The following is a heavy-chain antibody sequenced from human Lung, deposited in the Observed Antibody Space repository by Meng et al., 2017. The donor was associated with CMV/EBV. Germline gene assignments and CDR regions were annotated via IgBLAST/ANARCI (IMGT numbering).Heavy chain of an antibody. J-gene: IGHJ4*02. CDR2: SYHSEST. CDR3: ARASARVAAAGRRDLRY. D-gene: IGHD6-13*01. CDR1: GWSFSGYY. Sequence: QVQRKPWCAGRLKPSETLSRTCVVSGWSFSGYYWSWIRQPPGKGREWIGESYHSESTNYNPSLKSRVTISVDTSKNQFSLKLSSVTAADTAVYYCARASARVAAAGRRDLRYWGQGTLVTVAS. V-gene: IGHV4-34*01.